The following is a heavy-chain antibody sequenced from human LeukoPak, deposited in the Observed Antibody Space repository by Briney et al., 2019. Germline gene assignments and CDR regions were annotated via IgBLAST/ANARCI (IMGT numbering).Heavy chain of an antibody. CDR2: ISGSGGST. CDR1: GFTFSSYA. V-gene: IGHV3-23*01. CDR3: SRLRWLRLFNY. D-gene: IGHD5-12*01. Sequence: GGSLRLSCAASGFTFSSYAMSWVRQAPGKGLEWVSAISGSGGSTYYADSVKGRFTISRDNSKNTLYLQMNSLRAEDTAVYYCSRLRWLRLFNYGGQGTLVTVSS. J-gene: IGHJ4*02.